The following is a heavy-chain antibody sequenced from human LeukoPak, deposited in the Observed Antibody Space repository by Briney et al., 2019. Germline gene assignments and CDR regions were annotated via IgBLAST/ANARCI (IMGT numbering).Heavy chain of an antibody. D-gene: IGHD3-22*01. CDR1: GFTFSSYW. CDR3: ARDPAYYDDSSGYLDY. V-gene: IGHV3-7*01. CDR2: IKQDGSEK. J-gene: IGHJ4*02. Sequence: GGSLRLSCAASGFTFSSYWMNWIRKAPGTGLERVANIKQDGSEKYYVDSVKGRFTISRDNAKKSLYLQMNSLRAEDTAVYYCARDPAYYDDSSGYLDYWGQGTLVTVSS.